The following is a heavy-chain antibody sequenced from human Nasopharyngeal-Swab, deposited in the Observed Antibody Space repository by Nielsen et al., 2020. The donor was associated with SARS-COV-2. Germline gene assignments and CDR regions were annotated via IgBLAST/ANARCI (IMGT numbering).Heavy chain of an antibody. D-gene: IGHD3-3*01. CDR3: ARGVKSGYYYFDY. Sequence: GGSLRLSCAASGFTFSSYWMHWVRQPPGKGLEYVSAISSNGGSTYYADSVKGRFTISRDNSKNTLYLQMGSLRAEDMAVYYCARGVKSGYYYFDYWGQGTLVTVSS. J-gene: IGHJ4*02. CDR2: ISSNGGST. V-gene: IGHV3-64*02. CDR1: GFTFSSYW.